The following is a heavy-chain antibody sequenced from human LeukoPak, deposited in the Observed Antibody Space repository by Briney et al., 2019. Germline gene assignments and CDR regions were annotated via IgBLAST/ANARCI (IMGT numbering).Heavy chain of an antibody. CDR2: ISGSGGST. CDR3: AKVRSASRTSAFDI. D-gene: IGHD6-13*01. V-gene: IGHV3-23*01. Sequence: PGGSLRLSCAVSGFTFSIYGMSWVRQAPGKGLEWVSGISGSGGSTYYADSVKGRFTISRDNSKNTLSLQLNSLRAEDTAVYFCAKVRSASRTSAFDIWGQGTMVTVSS. J-gene: IGHJ3*02. CDR1: GFTFSIYG.